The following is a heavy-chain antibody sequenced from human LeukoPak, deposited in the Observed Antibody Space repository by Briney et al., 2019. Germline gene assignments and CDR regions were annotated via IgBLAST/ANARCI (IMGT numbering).Heavy chain of an antibody. V-gene: IGHV3-43*02. Sequence: PGGSLRLSCAASGFTFDDYAMHWVRQAPGKGLEWVSLISGDGGSTYYADSVKGRFTSSRDNSKNSLYLQVNSLRTEDTALYYCARDLYPSGGSGSYYNDYWGQGNLVTVSS. D-gene: IGHD3-10*01. J-gene: IGHJ4*02. CDR2: ISGDGGST. CDR3: ARDLYPSGGSGSYYNDY. CDR1: GFTFDDYA.